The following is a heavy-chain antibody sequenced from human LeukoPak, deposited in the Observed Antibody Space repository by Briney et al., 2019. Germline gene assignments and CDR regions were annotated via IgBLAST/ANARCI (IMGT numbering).Heavy chain of an antibody. Sequence: PSETLSLTCTVSGGSISSSSYYWGWIRQPPGKGLKWIGSIYYSGSTYYNPSLKSRVTISVDTSKNQFSLKLSSVTAADTAVYYCASYDSSGPREYYFDYWGQGTLVTVSS. CDR3: ASYDSSGPREYYFDY. J-gene: IGHJ4*02. D-gene: IGHD3-22*01. CDR2: IYYSGST. V-gene: IGHV4-39*07. CDR1: GGSISSSSYY.